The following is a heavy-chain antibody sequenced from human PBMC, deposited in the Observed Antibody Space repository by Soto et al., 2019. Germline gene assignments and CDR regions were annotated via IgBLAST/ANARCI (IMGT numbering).Heavy chain of an antibody. CDR3: ARSIVLVTALDY. J-gene: IGHJ4*02. V-gene: IGHV1-3*01. Sequence: QVQLVQSGAEVKKPGASVKVPCKASGYTFTSYAMHWVRQAPGQRLEWMGWINAGNGNTKYSQKFQGRVTITRDTSASTAYMELSSLRSEDTAVYYSARSIVLVTALDYWGQGTLVTVSS. D-gene: IGHD2-21*02. CDR2: INAGNGNT. CDR1: GYTFTSYA.